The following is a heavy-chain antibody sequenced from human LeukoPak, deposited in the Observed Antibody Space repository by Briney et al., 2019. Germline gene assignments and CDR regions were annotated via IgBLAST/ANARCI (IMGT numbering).Heavy chain of an antibody. D-gene: IGHD4-23*01. V-gene: IGHV3-7*01. CDR3: ARSLDYGGHCFFDY. Sequence: GGSLRLSCAASGFTFSNYWMTWVRQAPGKGLEWVANIKLDGSEKYHVDSVKGRFTISRDNAKNSVLLQMNSLRAEDTAVYYCARSLDYGGHCFFDYWGQGTLVTVSS. CDR1: GFTFSNYW. J-gene: IGHJ4*02. CDR2: IKLDGSEK.